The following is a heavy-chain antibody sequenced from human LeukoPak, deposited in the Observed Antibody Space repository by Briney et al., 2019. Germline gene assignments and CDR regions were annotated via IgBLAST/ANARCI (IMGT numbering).Heavy chain of an antibody. V-gene: IGHV3-15*01. CDR2: VRTTAEGETT. D-gene: IGHD4-17*01. CDR3: TAGLRKTDDDS. CDR1: GFNFNDAW. J-gene: IGHJ4*02. Sequence: SLRLSCEGSGFNFNDAWMSWIRQAPGKGLEWVGRVRTTAEGETTDYAAPVRGRFITSRDDSKNMVFLQMNRLETEDTAIYYCTAGLRKTDDDSWGQGTLVTVSS.